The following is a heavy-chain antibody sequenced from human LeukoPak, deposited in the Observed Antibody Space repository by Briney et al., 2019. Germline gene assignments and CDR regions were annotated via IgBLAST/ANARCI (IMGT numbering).Heavy chain of an antibody. CDR2: IIPIFGTA. V-gene: IGHV1-69*13. D-gene: IGHD1-1*01. Sequence: SVKVSCKASGGTFSSYAISWVRQAPGQGLEWMGGIIPIFGTANYAQKFQGRVTITADESTSTAYMELSSLRSEDTAVYYCATQDEERPVTSYDAFDIWAKGQWSPSPQ. CDR3: ATQDEERPVTSYDAFDI. J-gene: IGHJ3*02. CDR1: GGTFSSYA.